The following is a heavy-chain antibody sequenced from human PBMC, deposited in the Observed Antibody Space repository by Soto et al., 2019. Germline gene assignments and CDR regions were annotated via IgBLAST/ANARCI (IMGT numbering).Heavy chain of an antibody. CDR2: ISSSSSYT. D-gene: IGHD5-12*01. CDR3: ARARGVRAYSGYVVYYFDY. CDR1: GFTFSDYY. V-gene: IGHV3-11*06. J-gene: IGHJ4*02. Sequence: PGGSLRLSCAASGFTFSDYYMSWIRQAPGKGLEWVSYISSSSSYTNYADSVKGRFTISRDNAKNSLYLQMNSLRAEDTAVYYCARARGVRAYSGYVVYYFDYWGQGTLVTVS.